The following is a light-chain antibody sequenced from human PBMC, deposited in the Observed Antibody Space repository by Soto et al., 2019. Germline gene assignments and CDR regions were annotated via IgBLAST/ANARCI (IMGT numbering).Light chain of an antibody. V-gene: IGKV1-39*01. CDR2: DAS. Sequence: DIQMTQSPSSLSASVGDRVTISCRARQSISSYLNWYQQKPGRAPKLLIYDASSLHSGVPSRFSGSGYGTDFTLTITSLQPDDFATYYCQQSDVSPRTFGQGTKVEV. CDR3: QQSDVSPRT. J-gene: IGKJ1*01. CDR1: QSISSY.